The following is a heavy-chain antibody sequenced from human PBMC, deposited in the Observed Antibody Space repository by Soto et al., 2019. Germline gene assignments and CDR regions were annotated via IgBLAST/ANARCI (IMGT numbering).Heavy chain of an antibody. V-gene: IGHV3-23*01. J-gene: IGHJ4*02. Sequence: EVQLLESGGGLVQPGGSLRLSCAASGFTFSSYAMSWVRQAPGKGLEWVSAISGSGGSTYYAASVKGRFTISSDHPKDTPYRQLSSLSAEYTAVYYCAKTYCSGGSCFNLDYWGQGTRVAVAA. CDR1: GFTFSSYA. CDR3: AKTYCSGGSCFNLDY. CDR2: ISGSGGST. D-gene: IGHD2-15*01.